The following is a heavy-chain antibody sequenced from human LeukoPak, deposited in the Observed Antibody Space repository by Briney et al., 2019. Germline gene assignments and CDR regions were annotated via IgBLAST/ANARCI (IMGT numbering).Heavy chain of an antibody. J-gene: IGHJ4*02. CDR1: GFIFSDPY. CDR3: AKDAQGYPDY. Sequence: GGSLRLSCAASGFIFSDPYMNWVRQAPGKGLEWVGLIRNKASRYTTEYATSVKGRFSISRGDTTRSLYLQLSSLKTEDTAVYYCAKDAQGYPDYWGRGIQVTVSS. V-gene: IGHV3-72*01. D-gene: IGHD1-1*01. CDR2: IRNKASRYTT.